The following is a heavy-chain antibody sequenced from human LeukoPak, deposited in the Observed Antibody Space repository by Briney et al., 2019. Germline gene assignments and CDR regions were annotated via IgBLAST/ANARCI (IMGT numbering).Heavy chain of an antibody. CDR1: GFTFSNYA. CDR3: AKRLSSSSTWYYFDY. J-gene: IGHJ4*02. Sequence: GGSLRLSFAASGFTFSNYAMNWVGQSPGKGLEWFSTITSGENTYYADSVKGRFTISRDNSKNTLYLQMNSLRAEDTAVYYCAKRLSSSSTWYYFDYWGQGTLVTVSS. V-gene: IGHV3-23*01. CDR2: ITSGENT. D-gene: IGHD6-13*01.